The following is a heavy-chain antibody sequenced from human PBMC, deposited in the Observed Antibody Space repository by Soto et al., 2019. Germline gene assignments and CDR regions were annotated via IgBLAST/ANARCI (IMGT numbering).Heavy chain of an antibody. V-gene: IGHV1-2*04. CDR2: INPNSGGT. Sequence: ASVKVSCKASGYTFTGYYMHWVRQAPGQGLEWMGWINPNSGGTNYAQKFQGWVTMTRDTSISTAYMELSRLRSDDTAVYYCARVNLSIAAAGTSDAFDIWGQGTMVTVSS. D-gene: IGHD6-13*01. CDR1: GYTFTGYY. CDR3: ARVNLSIAAAGTSDAFDI. J-gene: IGHJ3*02.